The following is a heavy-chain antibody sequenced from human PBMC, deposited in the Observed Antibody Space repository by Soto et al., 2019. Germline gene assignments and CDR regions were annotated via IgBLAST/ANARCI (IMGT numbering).Heavy chain of an antibody. D-gene: IGHD2-21*01. V-gene: IGHV3-48*01. CDR3: ARIGDPIWYYGMDV. CDR2: ISSSSSTI. CDR1: GFTFSSYS. Sequence: EVQLVESGGGLVQPGGSLRLSCAASGFTFSSYSMNWVRQAPGKGLEWVSYISSSSSTIYYADSVKGRFTISRDNAKNSLYLQMNSLRAEDTAVYYCARIGDPIWYYGMDVWGQGTTVTVSS. J-gene: IGHJ6*02.